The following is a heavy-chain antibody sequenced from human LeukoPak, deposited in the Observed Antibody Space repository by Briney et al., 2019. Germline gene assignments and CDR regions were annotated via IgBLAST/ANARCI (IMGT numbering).Heavy chain of an antibody. CDR2: INPNSGGT. Sequence: ASVKVSCKASGYTFSDYYMHWVRQAPGQGLEWMGWINPNSGGTDYAQRFQGRVTMTRDTSITTSYMELRSLTSDDTALYYCARAFCSGGNCYDPYFDYWGQGTLVTVSS. CDR3: ARAFCSGGNCYDPYFDY. CDR1: GYTFSDYY. J-gene: IGHJ4*02. D-gene: IGHD2-15*01. V-gene: IGHV1-2*02.